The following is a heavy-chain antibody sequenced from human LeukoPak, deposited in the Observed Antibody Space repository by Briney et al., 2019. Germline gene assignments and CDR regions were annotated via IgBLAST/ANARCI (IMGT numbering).Heavy chain of an antibody. CDR3: ARGKGYSYGLSAIDY. CDR1: GYTFTSYD. V-gene: IGHV1-8*01. J-gene: IGHJ4*02. Sequence: ASVKVSCKASGYTFTSYDINWVRQASGQGLEWMGWMNPNSGNTGYAQKFQGRVTMTRNTSISTAYMELNSLRSEDTAVYYCARGKGYSYGLSAIDYWVQGTLVTVSS. CDR2: MNPNSGNT. D-gene: IGHD5-18*01.